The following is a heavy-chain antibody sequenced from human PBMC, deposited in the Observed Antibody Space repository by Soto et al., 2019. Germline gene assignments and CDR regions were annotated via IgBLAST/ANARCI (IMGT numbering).Heavy chain of an antibody. CDR1: GGSISSYY. CDR3: ARVWGGVFDI. V-gene: IGHV4-59*01. D-gene: IGHD3-10*01. CDR2: IYYSGST. J-gene: IGHJ3*02. Sequence: QVQLQESGPGLVKPSETLSLTCTVSGGSISSYYWSWIRQPPGKGLEWIGYIYYSGSTNYNPSLTGRVTISVDTSKNQFSLKLSSVTAADTAVYYCARVWGGVFDIWGQGTMVTVSS.